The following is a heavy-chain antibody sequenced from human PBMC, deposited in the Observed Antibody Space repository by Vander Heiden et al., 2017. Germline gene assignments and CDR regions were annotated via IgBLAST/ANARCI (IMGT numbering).Heavy chain of an antibody. V-gene: IGHV3-23*01. J-gene: IGHJ4*02. CDR3: AKEGENYYGSGLHFDY. CDR1: GFTFSSYA. D-gene: IGHD3-10*01. CDR2: ISGSGSST. Sequence: EVQLLESGGGLVQPGGSLRLSCAASGFTFSSYAVSWVRLGPGKGLEWVSTISGSGSSTLYTDSVKGRFTISRDNSKNTLYLQMNSLRAEDTAVYYCAKEGENYYGSGLHFDYWGQGTLVTVSS.